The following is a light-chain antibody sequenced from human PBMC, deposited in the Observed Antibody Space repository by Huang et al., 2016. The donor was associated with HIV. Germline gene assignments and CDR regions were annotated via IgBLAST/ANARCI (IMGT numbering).Light chain of an antibody. CDR1: QTVNSN. CDR3: QQYNNWLA. Sequence: EIVMTQSPATLSVSPGERATLSCRASQTVNSNLAWYQHKPGQAPRRVSEGASTRATGVPARFSGSGSGTKFTLTISSLQSEDFAFYYWQQYNNWLAFGQGTKVEIK. V-gene: IGKV3-15*01. J-gene: IGKJ1*01. CDR2: GAS.